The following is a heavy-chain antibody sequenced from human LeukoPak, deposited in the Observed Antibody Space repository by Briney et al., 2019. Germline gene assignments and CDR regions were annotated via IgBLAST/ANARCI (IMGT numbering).Heavy chain of an antibody. CDR2: ISYDGSNK. D-gene: IGHD4-17*01. CDR3: ARDAGGSTVTTSDFDY. CDR1: GFTFSSYA. Sequence: PGGSLRLSCSASGFTFSSYAMHWVRQAPGKGLEGVAGISYDGSNKYYADSVKGRFTISRDNSKNTLYLQMNSLRAEDTAVYYCARDAGGSTVTTSDFDYWGQGTLVTVSS. J-gene: IGHJ4*02. V-gene: IGHV3-30-3*01.